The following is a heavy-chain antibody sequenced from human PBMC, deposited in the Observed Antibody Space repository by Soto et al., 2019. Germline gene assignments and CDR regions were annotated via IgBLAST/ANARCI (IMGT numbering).Heavy chain of an antibody. CDR2: IIPILGIA. Sequence: QVQLVQSGAEVKKPGSSVKVSCKASGGTFSSYTISWVRQAPGQGLEWMGRIIPILGIANYAQKFQGRVTITADKPTSTAYMKLSSLRSEDTAVYYCARDRGDGGNSYWGQGTLVTVSS. V-gene: IGHV1-69*08. CDR1: GGTFSSYT. J-gene: IGHJ4*02. CDR3: ARDRGDGGNSY. D-gene: IGHD2-21*02.